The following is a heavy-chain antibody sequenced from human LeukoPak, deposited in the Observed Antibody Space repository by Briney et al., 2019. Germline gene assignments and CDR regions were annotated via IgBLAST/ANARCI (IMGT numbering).Heavy chain of an antibody. Sequence: GSSVKVSCKASGGTFSSYAISWVRQAPGQGLEWTGRIIPILGIASYAQKFQGRVTITADKSTSTAYIQLSSLRSEDTAVYYCAREKVGATNRYFDYWGQGTQVTVSS. CDR3: AREKVGATNRYFDY. CDR1: GGTFSSYA. CDR2: IIPILGIA. J-gene: IGHJ4*02. D-gene: IGHD1-26*01. V-gene: IGHV1-69*04.